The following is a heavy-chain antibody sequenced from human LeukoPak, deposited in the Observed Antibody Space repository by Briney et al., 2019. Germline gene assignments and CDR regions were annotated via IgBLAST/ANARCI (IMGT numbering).Heavy chain of an antibody. D-gene: IGHD6-13*01. Sequence: SSETLSLTCAVYGVSFSGYYWSWIRQPPGKGLEWVGEINRSGSTNYNPSLKSRVTISVDTSKNQFSLKLSSVTAADTAVYYCARGLGSSSWSWFDYWGQGTLVTVSS. CDR3: ARGLGSSSWSWFDY. V-gene: IGHV4-34*01. CDR2: INRSGST. J-gene: IGHJ4*02. CDR1: GVSFSGYY.